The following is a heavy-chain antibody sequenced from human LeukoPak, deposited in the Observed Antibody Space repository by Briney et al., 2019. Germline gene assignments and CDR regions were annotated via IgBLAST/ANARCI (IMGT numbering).Heavy chain of an antibody. Sequence: SGTLSLTCTVSGGSISSGSYYWSWIRQPAGKGLEWIGRIYTSGSTNYNPSLKSRVTISVDTSKNQFSLKLSSVTAADTAVYYCARGSYDSSGYRNDYWGQGTLVTVSS. V-gene: IGHV4-61*02. CDR2: IYTSGST. J-gene: IGHJ4*02. CDR1: GGSISSGSYY. D-gene: IGHD3-22*01. CDR3: ARGSYDSSGYRNDY.